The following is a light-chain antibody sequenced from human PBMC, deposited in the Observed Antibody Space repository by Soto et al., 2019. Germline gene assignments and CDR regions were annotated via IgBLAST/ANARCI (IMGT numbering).Light chain of an antibody. CDR1: QSVSSY. Sequence: EIVLTQSPANLSLSPGERATLSCRASQSVSSYLAWYQQKPGQAPRLLIYDASNRATGIPARFSGSGSGTDFTLTISSLEPEDFEVYYCQQRSNWPPLTFGGGTKVELQ. V-gene: IGKV3-11*01. CDR3: QQRSNWPPLT. J-gene: IGKJ4*01. CDR2: DAS.